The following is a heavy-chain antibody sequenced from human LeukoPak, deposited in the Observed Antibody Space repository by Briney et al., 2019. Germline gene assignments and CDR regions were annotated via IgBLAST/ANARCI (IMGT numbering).Heavy chain of an antibody. CDR2: ISYSGST. D-gene: IGHD6-19*01. J-gene: IGHJ4*02. Sequence: ETLSLTCTVSSGSINGYYWSWIRQPPGKGLEWVGYISYSGSTNYNPSLKSRVTISVDTSKNQFSLKLSSVTAADTAIYYCARDGRAGSLFAYWGQGTLVTVSS. CDR1: SGSINGYY. V-gene: IGHV4-59*01. CDR3: ARDGRAGSLFAY.